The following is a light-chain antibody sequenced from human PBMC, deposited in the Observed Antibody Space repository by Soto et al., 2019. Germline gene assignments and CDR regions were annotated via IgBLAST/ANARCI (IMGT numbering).Light chain of an antibody. Sequence: QSVLTQPPSVSGAPGQRVTISCTGSNSNIGAGYDVHWYQQLAGAAPKLLIYINDQRPSGVPDRFSGSKSGTSASLAISGLQPEDEADYYCAAWDDSLNALFGNGTKVTVL. CDR2: IND. J-gene: IGLJ1*01. V-gene: IGLV1-44*01. CDR3: AAWDDSLNAL. CDR1: NSNIGAGYD.